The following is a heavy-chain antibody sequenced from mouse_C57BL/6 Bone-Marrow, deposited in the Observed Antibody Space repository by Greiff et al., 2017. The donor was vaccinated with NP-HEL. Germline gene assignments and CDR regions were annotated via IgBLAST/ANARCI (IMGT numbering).Heavy chain of an antibody. CDR3: ARSLPYAMDY. CDR2: IRNKANGYTT. V-gene: IGHV7-3*01. Sequence: EVKLMESGGGLVQPGGSLSLSCAASGFTFTDYYMSWVRQPPGKALEWLGFIRNKANGYTTEYSASVKGRFTISRDNSQSILYLQMNALRAEDSATYYCARSLPYAMDYWGQGTSVTVSS. D-gene: IGHD5-5*01. J-gene: IGHJ4*01. CDR1: GFTFTDYY.